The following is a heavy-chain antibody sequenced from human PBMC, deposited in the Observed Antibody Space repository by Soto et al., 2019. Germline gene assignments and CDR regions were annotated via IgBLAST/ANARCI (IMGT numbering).Heavy chain of an antibody. CDR3: ARRGNWYGGSFDI. CDR1: GYSFTSYW. V-gene: IGHV5-51*01. J-gene: IGHJ3*02. D-gene: IGHD1-1*01. CDR2: TNPDDSDT. Sequence: GESLKISCKGSGYSFTSYWIAWVRQMPGKGLKWMGITNPDDSDTKYSPSFQGQVTISADKSITTASLQWSSLKASDTAMYYCARRGNWYGGSFDIWGQGTMVTVSS.